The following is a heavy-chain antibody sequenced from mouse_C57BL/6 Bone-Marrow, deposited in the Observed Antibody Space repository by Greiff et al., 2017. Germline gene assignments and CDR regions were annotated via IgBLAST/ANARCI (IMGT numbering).Heavy chain of an antibody. V-gene: IGHV1-58*01. CDR3: ARDPYYYGSSSPRYFDV. CDR1: GYTFTSYG. CDR2: IYIGNGYT. D-gene: IGHD1-1*01. J-gene: IGHJ1*03. Sequence: VQLQQSGAELVRPGSSVKMSCKTSGYTFTSYGINWVKQRPGQGLEWIGYIYIGNGYTEYNEKFKGKATLTSDTSSSTAYMQLSSLTSEDSAIYFCARDPYYYGSSSPRYFDVWGTGTTVTVSS.